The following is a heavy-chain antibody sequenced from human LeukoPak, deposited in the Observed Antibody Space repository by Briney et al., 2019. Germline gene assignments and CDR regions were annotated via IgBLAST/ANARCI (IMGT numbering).Heavy chain of an antibody. Sequence: SETLSLTCAVYGGSFSGYYWSWIRRPPGKGLEWIGEINHSGSTNYNPSLKSRVTISVDTSKNQFSLKLSSVTAADTAVYYCARVARYGSGSYPNDYWGQGTLVTVSS. CDR3: ARVARYGSGSYPNDY. CDR2: INHSGST. V-gene: IGHV4-34*01. J-gene: IGHJ4*02. CDR1: GGSFSGYY. D-gene: IGHD3-10*01.